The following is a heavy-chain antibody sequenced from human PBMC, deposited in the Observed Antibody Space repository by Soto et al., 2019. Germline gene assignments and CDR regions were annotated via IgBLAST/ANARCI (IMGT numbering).Heavy chain of an antibody. D-gene: IGHD6-19*01. Sequence: EVQLVESGGGLVQPGRSLRLSCAASGFTFDDYAMHWVRQAPGKGLEWVSGISWNSGSIGYADSVKGRFTISRDNAKNSLYLQINSLRAEHTALYYSAKSGSGWYSGWFDPCGQGTLVTVSS. CDR3: AKSGSGWYSGWFDP. CDR2: ISWNSGSI. V-gene: IGHV3-9*01. J-gene: IGHJ5*02. CDR1: GFTFDDYA.